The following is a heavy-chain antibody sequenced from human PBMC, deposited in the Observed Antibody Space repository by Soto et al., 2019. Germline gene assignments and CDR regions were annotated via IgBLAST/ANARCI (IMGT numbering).Heavy chain of an antibody. D-gene: IGHD2-2*01. CDR3: ARPQRFSDCSSTSCPFDY. V-gene: IGHV1-69*13. Sequence: GASVKVSCKASGGTFSSYAISWVRQAPGQGLEWMGGIIPIFGTANYAQKFQGRVTITADESTSTAYMKLSSLRSEDTAVYYCARPQRFSDCSSTSCPFDYWGQGTLVTVSS. CDR1: GGTFSSYA. J-gene: IGHJ4*02. CDR2: IIPIFGTA.